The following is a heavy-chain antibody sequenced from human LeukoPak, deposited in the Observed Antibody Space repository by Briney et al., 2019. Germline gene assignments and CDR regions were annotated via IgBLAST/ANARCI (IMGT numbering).Heavy chain of an antibody. V-gene: IGHV3-23*01. CDR2: ISGSGGST. J-gene: IGHJ6*02. CDR3: ATSSFGDYYYYYGMDV. Sequence: GGSLRLSCAASGFTFSSYAMSWVRQAPGKGLEWVSAISGSGGSTYYADSVKGRFTISRDNSKNTLYLQMNSLRAEDTAVYYCATSSFGDYYYYYGMDVWGQGTTVTVSS. CDR1: GFTFSSYA. D-gene: IGHD4-17*01.